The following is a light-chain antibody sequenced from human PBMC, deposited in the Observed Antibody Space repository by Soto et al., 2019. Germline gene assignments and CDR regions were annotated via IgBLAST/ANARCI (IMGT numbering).Light chain of an antibody. CDR2: KAS. J-gene: IGKJ1*01. V-gene: IGKV1-5*03. CDR1: QSISNW. CDR3: KEYNSYWT. Sequence: DIQMTAYPSTLSASVADRVTITCRASQSISNWLAWYQQEPGKAPKLLIYKASSLESGVPSRFSGSGSGTEFTLTISSLQPEDFGTYYCKEYNSYWTVGQGTKVAIK.